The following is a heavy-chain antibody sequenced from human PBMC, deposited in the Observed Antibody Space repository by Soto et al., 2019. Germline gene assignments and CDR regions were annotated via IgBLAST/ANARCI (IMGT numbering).Heavy chain of an antibody. Sequence: GGSLRLSCAASGFTFSSYAMSWVRQAPGKGLEWVSAISGSGGSTYYADSVKGRFTISRDNSKNTLYLQMNSLRAEDTAVYYCAKALGSGRSIAARPDAFDIWGQGTMVTVSS. CDR2: ISGSGGST. CDR3: AKALGSGRSIAARPDAFDI. CDR1: GFTFSSYA. V-gene: IGHV3-23*01. J-gene: IGHJ3*02. D-gene: IGHD6-6*01.